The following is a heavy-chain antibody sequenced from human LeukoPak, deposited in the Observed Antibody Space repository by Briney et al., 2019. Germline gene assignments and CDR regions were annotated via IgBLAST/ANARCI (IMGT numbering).Heavy chain of an antibody. CDR1: GYTFTNFD. CDR2: MNPNTGNA. J-gene: IGHJ4*01. Sequence: GASVKVSCKASGYTFTNFDINWVRQATGQGLEWMGWMNPNTGNAGYAQKFQDRVTITWDASISTAYMDLSSLRSEDTAVYYCARVGYSNSYDYWGHGTLVTVSS. D-gene: IGHD4-11*01. V-gene: IGHV1-8*02. CDR3: ARVGYSNSYDY.